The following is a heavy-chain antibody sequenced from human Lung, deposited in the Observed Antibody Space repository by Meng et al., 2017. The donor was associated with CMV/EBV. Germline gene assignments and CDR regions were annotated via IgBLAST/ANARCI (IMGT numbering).Heavy chain of an antibody. CDR1: DYSFTSYG. CDR3: ARSITIFQIDY. Sequence: ASXXVSCKASDYSFTSYGITWVRQAPGQGLEWMGWINTYNGNTNYAQKFQGRVTMTTDTSTSKAYMELRSLRSDDRAVYYCARSITIFQIDYWGQGTLVTVSS. V-gene: IGHV1-18*01. CDR2: INTYNGNT. D-gene: IGHD3-9*01. J-gene: IGHJ4*02.